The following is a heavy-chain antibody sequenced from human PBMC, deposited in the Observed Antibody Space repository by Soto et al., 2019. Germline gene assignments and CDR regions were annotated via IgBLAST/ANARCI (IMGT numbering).Heavy chain of an antibody. CDR2: ISSNGGST. CDR1: GFTFSSCA. CDR3: ARGQVNYYYYMDV. Sequence: EVQLVESGGGLVQPGGSLRLSCAASGFTFSSCAMHWVRQAPGKGLEYVSAISSNGGSTNYANSVKDRFTISRDNSKTTLYLQIGSLRAEDMAIYYCARGQVNYYYYMDVWGKGTAVTVSS. J-gene: IGHJ6*03. V-gene: IGHV3-64*01.